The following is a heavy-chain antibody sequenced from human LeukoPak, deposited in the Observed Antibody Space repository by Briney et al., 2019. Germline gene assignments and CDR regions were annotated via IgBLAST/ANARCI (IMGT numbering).Heavy chain of an antibody. CDR1: GGSISSSNW. CDR3: ARALYYYGSGSYSPDAFDI. D-gene: IGHD3-10*01. J-gene: IGHJ3*02. V-gene: IGHV4-4*02. Sequence: SGTLSLTCAVSGGSISSSNWWSWVRQPPGKGLEWIGEIYHSGSTNYNPSLKSRVTISADKSKNQFSLKLSSVTAADTAVYYCARALYYYGSGSYSPDAFDIWGQGTMVTVSS. CDR2: IYHSGST.